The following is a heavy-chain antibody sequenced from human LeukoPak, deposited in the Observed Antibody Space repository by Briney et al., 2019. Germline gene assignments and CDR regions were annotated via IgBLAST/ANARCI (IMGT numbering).Heavy chain of an antibody. J-gene: IGHJ5*02. D-gene: IGHD3-3*01. CDR1: GGSVSHSNW. Sequence: PSETLSLTCAVSGGSVSHSNWWTWVRQSPGKGLEWIGEINHSGSTNYNPSLKSRVTISVDTSKNQFSLKLSSVTAADTAVYYCARGRGSGPIRRPERTGWFDPWGQGTLVTVSS. CDR3: ARGRGSGPIRRPERTGWFDP. V-gene: IGHV4-4*02. CDR2: INHSGST.